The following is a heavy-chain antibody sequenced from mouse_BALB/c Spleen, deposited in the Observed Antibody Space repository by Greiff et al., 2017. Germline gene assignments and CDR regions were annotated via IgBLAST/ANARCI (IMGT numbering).Heavy chain of an antibody. CDR2: IRSKSNNYAT. D-gene: IGHD1-1*01. CDR1: GFTFNTNA. J-gene: IGHJ4*01. V-gene: IGHV10S3*01. CDR3: VREWGVVGAMDY. Sequence: EVKLVETGGGLVQPKGSLKLSCAASGFTFNTNAMNWVRQAPGKGLEWVARIRSKSNNYATYYADSVKDRFTISRDDSQSMLYLQMNNLKTEDTAMYYCVREWGVVGAMDYWGQGTSVTVSS.